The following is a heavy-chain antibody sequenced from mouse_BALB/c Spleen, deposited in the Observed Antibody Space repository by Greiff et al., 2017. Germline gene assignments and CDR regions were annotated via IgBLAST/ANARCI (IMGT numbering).Heavy chain of an antibody. Sequence: QVQLQQSGAELARPGASVKLSCKASGYTFTSYWMQWVKQRPGQGLEWIGAIYPGDGDTRYTQKFKGKATLTADKSSSTAYMQLSSLASEDSAVYYCARSRYGYDPAWFAYWGQGTLVTVSA. D-gene: IGHD2-2*01. J-gene: IGHJ3*01. V-gene: IGHV1-87*01. CDR3: ARSRYGYDPAWFAY. CDR1: GYTFTSYW. CDR2: IYPGDGDT.